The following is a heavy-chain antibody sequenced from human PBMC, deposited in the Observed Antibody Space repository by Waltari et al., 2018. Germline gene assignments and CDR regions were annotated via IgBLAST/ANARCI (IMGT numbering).Heavy chain of an antibody. J-gene: IGHJ6*02. D-gene: IGHD3-16*01. CDR2: IYYSGRT. CDR3: AKQRIDPYDYFWGSIFYGMDV. CDR1: GGSISSYY. Sequence: QVQLQESGPGLVKPSETLSLTCTVSGGSISSYYWSWIRQPPGKGLGWIGYIYYSGRTNDNPSLKRRVTISVDTSKNQISLKLSSVTAADTAVYYGAKQRIDPYDYFWGSIFYGMDVWGQGTTVIVSS. V-gene: IGHV4-59*01.